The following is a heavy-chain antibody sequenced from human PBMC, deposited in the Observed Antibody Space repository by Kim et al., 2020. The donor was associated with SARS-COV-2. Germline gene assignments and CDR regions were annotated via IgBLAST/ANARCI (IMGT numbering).Heavy chain of an antibody. J-gene: IGHJ4*02. D-gene: IGHD6-19*01. CDR2: INPSGVFT. CDR1: GFTFTNYF. Sequence: ASVKVSCKASGFTFTNYFMHWVRQAPGQGLEWMGTINPSGVFTLFTQKYQGRVIITKDTSTSTVYMEVSSLRSEDTAVYYCAREAALIAVPKKKNFDYWGQGTLVTVSS. V-gene: IGHV1-46*01. CDR3: AREAALIAVPKKKNFDY.